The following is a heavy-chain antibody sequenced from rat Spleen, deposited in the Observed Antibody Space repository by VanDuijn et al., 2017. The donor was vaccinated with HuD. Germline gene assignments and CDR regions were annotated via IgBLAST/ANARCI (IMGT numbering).Heavy chain of an antibody. CDR3: ARRFDFDY. J-gene: IGHJ2*01. Sequence: EVQLVESNGGLVQPGRSLKLSCAASGFAFNDHFMAWVRQAPTKGLEWVATISYDGLNTYYRESVKGRFTISRDNAKSTLYLQMDSLRSEDTATYYCARRFDFDYWGQGVMVTVSS. CDR1: GFAFNDHF. CDR2: ISYDGLNT. D-gene: IGHD4-1*01. V-gene: IGHV5-29*01.